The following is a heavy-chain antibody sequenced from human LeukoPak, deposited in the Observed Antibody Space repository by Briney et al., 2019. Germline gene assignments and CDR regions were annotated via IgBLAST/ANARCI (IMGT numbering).Heavy chain of an antibody. J-gene: IGHJ5*02. Sequence: GGSLRLSCAASGFTFSSYSMNWVRHAPGKGLEWVSSISSSSSYTYYADSVKGRFTISRDNAKNSLYLQMNSLRAEDTAVYYCARSPPGYCSGGSCYEGRANRFDPWGQGTLVTVSS. D-gene: IGHD2-15*01. CDR3: ARSPPGYCSGGSCYEGRANRFDP. CDR2: ISSSSSYT. CDR1: GFTFSSYS. V-gene: IGHV3-21*01.